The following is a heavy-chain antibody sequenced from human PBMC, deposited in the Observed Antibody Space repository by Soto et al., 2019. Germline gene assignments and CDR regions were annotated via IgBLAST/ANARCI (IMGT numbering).Heavy chain of an antibody. CDR1: GFTFSSYA. D-gene: IGHD3-22*01. CDR3: AKLRDSSGYHPQDY. CDR2: ISGSGGST. V-gene: IGHV3-23*01. J-gene: IGHJ4*02. Sequence: EVQLLESGGGLVQPGGSLRLSCAASGFTFSSYAMSWVRQTPGKGLEWVSAISGSGGSTYYADSVKGRFTISRDNSKNTLYLQMNSLRAEDTAVYYCAKLRDSSGYHPQDYWGQGTLVTVSS.